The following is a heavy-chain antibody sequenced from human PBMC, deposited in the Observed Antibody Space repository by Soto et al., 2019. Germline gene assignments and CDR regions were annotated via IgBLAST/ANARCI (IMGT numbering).Heavy chain of an antibody. Sequence: EVQLLASGGGLVQPGGSLRLSCAASGLTFSGYGMSWVRQAPVTGLEWVSAISGSGSTTYYADSVKGRFTISRDDSKNILFLQMNSLRAEDTAVYYCVTRSRGLQSSPPRLDSWGQGTLVTVSS. CDR2: ISGSGSTT. V-gene: IGHV3-23*01. CDR1: GLTFSGYG. D-gene: IGHD4-4*01. J-gene: IGHJ4*02. CDR3: VTRSRGLQSSPPRLDS.